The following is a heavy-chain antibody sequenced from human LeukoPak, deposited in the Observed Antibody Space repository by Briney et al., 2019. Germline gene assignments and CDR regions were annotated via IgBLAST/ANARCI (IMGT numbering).Heavy chain of an antibody. V-gene: IGHV1-46*01. CDR1: GYTFTSYY. D-gene: IGHD6-19*01. CDR3: ARDHWAVAATNHYYYYGMDV. CDR2: INPSGGST. Sequence: ASVKVSCKASGYTFTSYYMHWVRQAPGQGLEWMGIINPSGGSTSYAQKFQGRVTMTRDTSTSTVYMELSSLRSEDTAVYYCARDHWAVAATNHYYYYGMDVWGQGTTVTVSS. J-gene: IGHJ6*02.